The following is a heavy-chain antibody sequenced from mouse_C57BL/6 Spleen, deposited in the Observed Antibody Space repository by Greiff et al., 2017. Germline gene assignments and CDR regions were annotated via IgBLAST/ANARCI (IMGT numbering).Heavy chain of an antibody. V-gene: IGHV1-53*01. J-gene: IGHJ4*01. Sequence: QVQLQQPGTELVKPGASVKLSCKASGYTFTSYWMPWVKQRPGQGLEWIGNINPSNGGTNYNEKFKSKATLTVDKSSSTAYMQLSSLTSEDSAVYYGARGPYDYDDAMDYWGQGTSVTVSS. CDR3: ARGPYDYDDAMDY. CDR2: INPSNGGT. CDR1: GYTFTSYW. D-gene: IGHD2-4*01.